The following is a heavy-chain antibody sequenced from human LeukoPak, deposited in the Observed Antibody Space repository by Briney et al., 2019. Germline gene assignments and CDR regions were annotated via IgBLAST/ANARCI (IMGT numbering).Heavy chain of an antibody. Sequence: GGSLRLSCAASGFTFSVAAMTWVRQAPGKGLEWVSLIGASGESTYYADSVEGRFTISRDNTKNTLSLQMNSLRVEATAMYFCAKDRQLSTWGRGTMVTVSS. J-gene: IGHJ3*01. CDR2: IGASGEST. CDR3: AKDRQLST. CDR1: GFTFSVAA. D-gene: IGHD5-24*01. V-gene: IGHV3-23*01.